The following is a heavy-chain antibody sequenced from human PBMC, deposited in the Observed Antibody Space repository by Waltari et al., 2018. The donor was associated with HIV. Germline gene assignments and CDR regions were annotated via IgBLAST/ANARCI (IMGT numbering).Heavy chain of an antibody. Sequence: SGGGLVQPGRSLRLSCAASDFIIANYAMNWVRQVPGKGLEWVSGISSNSGTKVYADSVKGRFTISRDNARDYVYLQMNSLRPEDTAFYYCANADEYYGGDGGAFAIWGQGTMVTVSS. V-gene: IGHV3-9*01. CDR3: ANADEYYGGDGGAFAI. D-gene: IGHD2-21*02. CDR2: ISSNSGTK. J-gene: IGHJ3*02. CDR1: DFIIANYA.